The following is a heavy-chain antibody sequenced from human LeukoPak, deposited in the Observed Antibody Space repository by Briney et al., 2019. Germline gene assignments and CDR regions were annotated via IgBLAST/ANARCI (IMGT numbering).Heavy chain of an antibody. CDR3: ARSLTAAAGNLGY. CDR1: GFTFSGYS. CDR2: ISSSSSYV. Sequence: GSLRLSCAASGFTFSGYSMNWVRQAPGKGLAWVSSISSSSSYVNYADSVRGRFTISRDNAKNSLYLQMNSLRAEDTAVYYCARSLTAAAGNLGYWGQGTLITVSS. D-gene: IGHD6-13*01. J-gene: IGHJ4*02. V-gene: IGHV3-21*01.